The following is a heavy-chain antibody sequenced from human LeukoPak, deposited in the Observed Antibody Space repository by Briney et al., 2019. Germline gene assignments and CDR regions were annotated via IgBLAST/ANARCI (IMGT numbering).Heavy chain of an antibody. V-gene: IGHV5-51*01. CDR3: ARFGLTSSLDY. D-gene: IGHD6-13*01. Sequence: GESLKISCKGSGYSFTSYWIGWVRQMPGKGLEWMGIIYPGDSDTRYSPSFQGQVTFSVDKSISTAYLQWSSLRASDTAMYYCARFGLTSSLDYWGQGTLVTVSS. J-gene: IGHJ4*02. CDR1: GYSFTSYW. CDR2: IYPGDSDT.